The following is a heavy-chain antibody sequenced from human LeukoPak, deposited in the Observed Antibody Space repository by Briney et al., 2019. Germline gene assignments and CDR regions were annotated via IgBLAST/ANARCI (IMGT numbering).Heavy chain of an antibody. CDR1: GGSISSGSYY. D-gene: IGHD5-18*01. CDR3: ARGNVDTAMVFDDYYYYYMDV. CDR2: IYTSGST. Sequence: PSQTLSLTCTVSGGSISSGSYYWSWLRQPAGKGLEWIGRIYTSGSTNYNPSLKSRVTISVDTSKNQFSLKLSSVTAADTAVYYCARGNVDTAMVFDDYYYYYMDVWGKGTTVTVSS. J-gene: IGHJ6*03. V-gene: IGHV4-61*02.